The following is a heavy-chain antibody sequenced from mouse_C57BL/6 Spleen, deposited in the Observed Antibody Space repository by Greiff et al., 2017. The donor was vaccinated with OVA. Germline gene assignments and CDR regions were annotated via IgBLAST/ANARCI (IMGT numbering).Heavy chain of an antibody. CDR1: GFNIKNTY. Sequence: VQLQQSVAELVRPGASVKLSCTASGFNIKNTYMHWVKQRPEQGLEWIGRIDPANGNTKYAPKFQGKATITADTSSNTAYLQLSSLTSEDTAIYYCARPMGYYGRSSYYFDYWGQGTTLTVSS. CDR2: IDPANGNT. V-gene: IGHV14-3*01. CDR3: ARPMGYYGRSSYYFDY. D-gene: IGHD1-1*01. J-gene: IGHJ2*01.